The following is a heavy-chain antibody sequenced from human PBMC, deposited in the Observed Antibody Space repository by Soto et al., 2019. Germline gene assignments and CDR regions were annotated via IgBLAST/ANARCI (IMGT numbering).Heavy chain of an antibody. CDR2: IYPGDSDT. J-gene: IGHJ5*02. CDR3: ARLVPMTTGPNWFDP. Sequence: PGESLNISCKGSGYSFTSYWIGWVRQMPGKGLEWMGIIYPGDSDTRYSPSFQGQVTISADKSISTAYLQWSSLKASDTAMYYCARLVPMTTGPNWFDPWGQGTLVTVSS. CDR1: GYSFTSYW. D-gene: IGHD4-4*01. V-gene: IGHV5-51*01.